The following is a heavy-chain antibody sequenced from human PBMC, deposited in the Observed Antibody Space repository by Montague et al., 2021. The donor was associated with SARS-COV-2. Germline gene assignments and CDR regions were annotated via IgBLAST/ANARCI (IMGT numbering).Heavy chain of an antibody. Sequence: SLRLSCAASGFTFSSYSMNWVRQAPGKGLKWVSSISSSSSYIYYADSVKGRFTISRDNAKNSLYLQMNSLRAEDTAVYYCARDLNDYVWGSYRYFDYWGQGTLVTVSS. CDR2: ISSSSSYI. D-gene: IGHD3-16*02. CDR1: GFTFSSYS. V-gene: IGHV3-21*01. J-gene: IGHJ4*02. CDR3: ARDLNDYVWGSYRYFDY.